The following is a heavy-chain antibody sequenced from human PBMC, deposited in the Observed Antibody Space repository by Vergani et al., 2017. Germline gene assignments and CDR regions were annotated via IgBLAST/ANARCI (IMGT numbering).Heavy chain of an antibody. CDR3: VKDHPVFDE. J-gene: IGHJ4*02. V-gene: IGHV3-30*02. CDR2: IQKDGIDK. CDR1: GFTFSSYA. Sequence: VQLLESGGGLVQPGGSLRLSCAASGFTFSSYAMSWVRQAPRKGMEWVAFIQKDGIDKFYADSVRGRFTISRDISKNTLYLEMYSLSAEDTALYHCVKDHPVFDEWGRGTLVSVS.